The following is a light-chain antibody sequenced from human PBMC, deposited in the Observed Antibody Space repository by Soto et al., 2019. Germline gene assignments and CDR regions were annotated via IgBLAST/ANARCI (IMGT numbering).Light chain of an antibody. Sequence: EIGITQSPSTLSVSQGERATLSCRASQSISNKLAWYQHKPGQAPRLLIYDTSTRVAGIPARFTGSGSGTDFTLTISSLQSEDFAVYYCQQYNIWRSISFGQGTRLEIK. CDR2: DTS. CDR1: QSISNK. V-gene: IGKV3-15*01. J-gene: IGKJ5*01. CDR3: QQYNIWRSIS.